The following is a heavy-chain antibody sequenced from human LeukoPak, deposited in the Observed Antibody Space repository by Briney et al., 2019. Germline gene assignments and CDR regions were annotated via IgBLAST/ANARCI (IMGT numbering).Heavy chain of an antibody. J-gene: IGHJ4*02. CDR3: ATDGGSSWYYFDY. V-gene: IGHV4-39*07. D-gene: IGHD6-13*01. Sequence: SETLSLTCTVSGGSISSSSYYWGWIRQPPGKGVEWIGSIYYSGSTYYNPSLKSRDTISVDTSKNQFSLKLSSVTAADTAVYYCATDGGSSWYYFDYWGQGTLVTVSS. CDR2: IYYSGST. CDR1: GGSISSSSYY.